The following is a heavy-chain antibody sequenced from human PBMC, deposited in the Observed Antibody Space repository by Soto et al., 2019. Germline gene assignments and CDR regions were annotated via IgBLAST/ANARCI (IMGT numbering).Heavy chain of an antibody. Sequence: SETLSLTCAVYGGSFSGYYWSWIRQPPGKGLEWIGEINHSGSTNYNPSLKSRVTISVDTSKNQFSLKLSSVTAADTAVYYCARDNQQLVPYYFDYWGQGTLVTVSS. CDR2: INHSGST. J-gene: IGHJ4*02. CDR1: GGSFSGYY. D-gene: IGHD6-13*01. V-gene: IGHV4-34*01. CDR3: ARDNQQLVPYYFDY.